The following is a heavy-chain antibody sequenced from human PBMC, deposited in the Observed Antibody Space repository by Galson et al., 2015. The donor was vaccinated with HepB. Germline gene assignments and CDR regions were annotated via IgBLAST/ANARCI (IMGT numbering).Heavy chain of an antibody. Sequence: SLRLSCAASGISFSDYAMHWVRQAPGKGLEWVAAISHTGSDTSYADSVRGRFTISGDNFKNTVSLQMNSLRPDDTAVYYCATDLAVAATNYGMDIWGQGTTVTVSS. CDR1: GISFSDYA. J-gene: IGHJ6*02. CDR2: ISHTGSDT. V-gene: IGHV3-30*03. D-gene: IGHD6-19*01. CDR3: ATDLAVAATNYGMDI.